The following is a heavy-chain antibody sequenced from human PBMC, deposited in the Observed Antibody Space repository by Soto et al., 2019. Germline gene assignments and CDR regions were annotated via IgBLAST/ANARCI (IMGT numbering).Heavy chain of an antibody. CDR2: ISFSGDST. CDR1: GFTFSSHA. V-gene: IGHV3-23*01. CDR3: AKRVSGSSWIPS. Sequence: PGGSLRLSCAASGFTFSSHALSWVRQAPGKGLEWISAISFSGDSTYYAESVKGRFTISRDNSKNMMYMQMNSLMVEDTAVYYCAKRVSGSSWIPSGGQGTLVTVSS. J-gene: IGHJ4*02. D-gene: IGHD2-15*01.